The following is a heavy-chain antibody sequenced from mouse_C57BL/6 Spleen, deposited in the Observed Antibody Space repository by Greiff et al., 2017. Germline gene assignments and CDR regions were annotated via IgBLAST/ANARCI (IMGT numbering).Heavy chain of an antibody. V-gene: IGHV5-17*01. J-gene: IGHJ4*01. CDR1: GFPFSDYG. D-gene: IGHD2-4*01. CDR3: ANPFYYDYDGGSFYYAMDY. CDR2: ISSGSSTI. Sequence: EVQGVESGGGLVKPGGSLKLSCAASGFPFSDYGMHWVRQAPEKGLEWVAYISSGSSTIYYADTVKGRFTISRDNAKNTLFLQMTSLRSEDTAMYYCANPFYYDYDGGSFYYAMDYWGQGTSVTVSS.